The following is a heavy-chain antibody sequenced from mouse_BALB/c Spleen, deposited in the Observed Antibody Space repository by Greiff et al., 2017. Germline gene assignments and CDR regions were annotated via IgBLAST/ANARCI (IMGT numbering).Heavy chain of an antibody. V-gene: IGHV1-63*02. J-gene: IGHJ2*01. D-gene: IGHD4-1*01. CDR3: ERWELGRGYFDY. CDR2: IYPEGGYT. CDR1: GFTFTDYW. Sequence: VHLVESGAELVRPGTSVKISCKASGFTFTDYWLGWVKQRPGQGLEWIGDIYPEGGYTNYNEKFKGKATLTADTSSSTAYMQLSSLTSEDSAVYCYERWELGRGYFDYWGQGTTLTVSS.